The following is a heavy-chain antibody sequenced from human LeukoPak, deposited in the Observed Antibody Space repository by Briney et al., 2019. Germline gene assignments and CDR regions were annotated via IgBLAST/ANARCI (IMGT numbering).Heavy chain of an antibody. J-gene: IGHJ6*02. D-gene: IGHD3-22*01. V-gene: IGHV4-59*01. CDR2: IYYSGST. CDR1: GGSISSYY. Sequence: SETLSLTCTVSGGSISSYYWSWIRQPPGKGLEWIGYIYYSGSTNYNPSLKSRVTISVDTSKNQFSLKLSSVTAADTAVYYCARGYDSSGYYKTYYYYGMDVWGQGTTVTVSS. CDR3: ARGYDSSGYYKTYYYYGMDV.